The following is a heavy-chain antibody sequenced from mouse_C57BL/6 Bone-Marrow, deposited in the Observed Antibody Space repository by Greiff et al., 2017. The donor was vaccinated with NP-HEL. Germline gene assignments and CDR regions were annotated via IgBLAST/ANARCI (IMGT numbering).Heavy chain of an antibody. Sequence: EVQLQQSGAELVRPGASVKLSCTVSGFNIKDDYMHWVKQRPEQGLEWIGWIDPENGDTEYASKFQGKAAITADTSSNTAYLQLSSLTSEDTAVYYCTTGGSSPYAMDYWGLGTSVTVSS. CDR2: IDPENGDT. CDR3: TTGGSSPYAMDY. CDR1: GFNIKDDY. J-gene: IGHJ4*01. V-gene: IGHV14-4*01. D-gene: IGHD1-1*01.